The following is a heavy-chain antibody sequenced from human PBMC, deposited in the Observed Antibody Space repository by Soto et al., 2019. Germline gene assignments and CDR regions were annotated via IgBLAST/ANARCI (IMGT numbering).Heavy chain of an antibody. D-gene: IGHD3-3*01. CDR3: ASVTLRFSYGIDV. CDR1: GITVSRYY. Sequence: EVQLVESGGGLIQPGGSLRLSCAVSGITVSRYYMSWVRQAAVKGLEWVSVIYAGTITYYADSVKGRFTIYRDNSKNFLYLQMNSLRAEDTAVYFCASVTLRFSYGIDVWGQGTTVTVSS. V-gene: IGHV3-53*01. CDR2: IYAGTIT. J-gene: IGHJ6*02.